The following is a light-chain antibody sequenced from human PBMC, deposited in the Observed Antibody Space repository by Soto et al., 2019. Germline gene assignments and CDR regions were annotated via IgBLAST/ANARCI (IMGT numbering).Light chain of an antibody. V-gene: IGKV3-15*01. CDR3: QQYNNWPLT. CDR2: GIS. CDR1: QSLTSY. J-gene: IGKJ4*01. Sequence: EIVMTQSPATLSVSPGETATLSCRASQSLTSYLAWYQQKPDQAPRLLIYGISTRATDIPARFSGSGSGTEFTLTISSLRSEDFAVYYCQQYNNWPLTFGGGTKVDIK.